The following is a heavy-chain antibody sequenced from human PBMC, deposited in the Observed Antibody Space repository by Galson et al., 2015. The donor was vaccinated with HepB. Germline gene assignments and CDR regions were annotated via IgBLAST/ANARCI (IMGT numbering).Heavy chain of an antibody. CDR3: ARGGSYYYDSSGPLGFDP. CDR2: TYYRSKWYN. J-gene: IGHJ5*02. CDR1: GDSVSSNSAA. V-gene: IGHV6-1*01. D-gene: IGHD3-22*01. Sequence: CAISGDSVSSNSAAWNWIRQSPSRGLEWLGRTYYRSKWYNDYAVSVKSRITINPDTSKNQFSLQLNSVTPEDTAVYYCARGGSYYYDSSGPLGFDPWGQGTLVTVSS.